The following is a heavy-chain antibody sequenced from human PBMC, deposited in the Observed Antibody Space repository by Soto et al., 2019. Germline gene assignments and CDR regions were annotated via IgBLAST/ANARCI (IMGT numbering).Heavy chain of an antibody. CDR2: IYYSGST. V-gene: IGHV4-30-4*01. CDR3: ARVLQRSSVNWFDP. CDR1: GGSISSGDYY. D-gene: IGHD6-25*01. Sequence: ASETLSLTCTVSGGSISSGDYYWSWIRQPPGKGLEWIGYIYYSGSTYYNPSLKSRVTISVDTSKSQFSLKLSSVTAADTAVYYCARVLQRSSVNWFDPWGQGTLVTVSS. J-gene: IGHJ5*02.